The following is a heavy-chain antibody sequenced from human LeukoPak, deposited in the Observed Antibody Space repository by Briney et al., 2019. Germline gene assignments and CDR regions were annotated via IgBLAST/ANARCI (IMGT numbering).Heavy chain of an antibody. J-gene: IGHJ4*02. V-gene: IGHV4-59*08. CDR1: GGSISSYY. CDR3: ARLYRGGDCYTSRGDDY. CDR2: IYYSGST. D-gene: IGHD2-21*02. Sequence: PSETLSLTCTVSGGSISSYYWSWIRQPPGKGLEWIGYIYYSGSTNYNPSLKSRVTISVDTSKNQFSLKLSSVTAADTAVYYCARLYRGGDCYTSRGDDYWGQGTLVTVSS.